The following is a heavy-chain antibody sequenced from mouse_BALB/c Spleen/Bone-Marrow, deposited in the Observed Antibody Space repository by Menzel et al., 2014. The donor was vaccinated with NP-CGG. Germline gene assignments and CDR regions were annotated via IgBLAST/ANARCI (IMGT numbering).Heavy chain of an antibody. D-gene: IGHD2-3*01. V-gene: IGHV1-14*01. Sequence: EVQLQQSGPELVKPGTSVKMSCKASGYTFTSYVMHWVKQKPGQGLEWIGYIIPYNDGTKYNEKFKGKATLTSDKSSSTAYMELSSLTSEDSAVYYCASHDGYYVGWYFDVWGVGTTVTVSS. CDR1: GYTFTSYV. CDR2: IIPYNDGT. J-gene: IGHJ1*01. CDR3: ASHDGYYVGWYFDV.